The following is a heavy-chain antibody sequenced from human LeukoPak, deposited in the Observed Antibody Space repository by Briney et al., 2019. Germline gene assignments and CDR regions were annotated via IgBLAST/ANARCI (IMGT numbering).Heavy chain of an antibody. CDR1: GFTVSSNE. CDR3: KKDPGTTIVAFDI. J-gene: IGHJ3*02. CDR2: ISGGST. D-gene: IGHD3-22*01. Sequence: GGSLRLSCAASGFTVSSNEMSWVRQAPGKGLEWVSSISGGSTYYADSRKGRFTISRDNSKKTLHLQMNSLRAEDTAVYYCKKDPGTTIVAFDIWGQGTMVTVSS. V-gene: IGHV3-38-3*01.